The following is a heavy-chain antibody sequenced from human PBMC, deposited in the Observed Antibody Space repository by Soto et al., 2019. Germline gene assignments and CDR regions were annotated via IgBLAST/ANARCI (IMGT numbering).Heavy chain of an antibody. J-gene: IGHJ6*01. CDR2: AYHNGTD. Sequence: SETLSLSCVVSGGSIRITNWWAWVRQTPGKGLEMIREAYHNGTDNYNPSLKGRATLSVERSKDQVSLRLNSVIDAASAVYYCSRELDRYCMVISCQAMAVWGPGSAGTVSS. D-gene: IGHD2-15*01. CDR3: SRELDRYCMVISCQAMAV. V-gene: IGHV4-4*02. CDR1: GGSIRITNW.